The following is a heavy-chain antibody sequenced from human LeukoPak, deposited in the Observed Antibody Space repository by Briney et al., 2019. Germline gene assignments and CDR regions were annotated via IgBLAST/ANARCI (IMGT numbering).Heavy chain of an antibody. Sequence: ASVKVSCEASGYTFINYDINWVRQATGQGLEWMGWLNPNSGNTGYAQKFQGRVTITRDTSISTAYMELSRLRSGDTAVYYCARAHAVVTATPGYWGQGTLVTVSS. CDR2: LNPNSGNT. CDR3: ARAHAVVTATPGY. J-gene: IGHJ4*02. V-gene: IGHV1-8*03. D-gene: IGHD2-21*02. CDR1: GYTFINYD.